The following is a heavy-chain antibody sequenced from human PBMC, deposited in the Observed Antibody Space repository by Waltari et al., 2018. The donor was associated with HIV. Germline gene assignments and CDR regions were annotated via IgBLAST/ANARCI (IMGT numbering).Heavy chain of an antibody. V-gene: IGHV3-30*02. D-gene: IGHD3-22*01. CDR2: IRYDGTNK. CDR1: GFTFNNYG. Sequence: QVQLVESGGGVVQPGGSLRLSCTASGFTFNNYGMYWVRQAPGKGLEWVAFIRYDGTNKYYADSVKGRFIISRDNSKNTLSLQMHSLRAEDTAVYYCAKAPHHYDSSGPVYWCQGTLVTVSS. CDR3: AKAPHHYDSSGPVY. J-gene: IGHJ4*02.